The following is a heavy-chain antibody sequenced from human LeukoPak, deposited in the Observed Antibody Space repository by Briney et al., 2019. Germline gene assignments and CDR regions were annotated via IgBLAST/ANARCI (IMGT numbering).Heavy chain of an antibody. CDR3: ARSYYYDSSLLFDY. CDR1: GGTFSSYA. D-gene: IGHD3-22*01. Sequence: SVKVSCKASGGTFSSYAISWVRQAPGQGLEWMGRIIPILGIASYAQKFQGRVTMTRDTSTSTVYMELSSLRSEDTAVYYCARSYYYDSSLLFDYWGQGTLVTVSS. CDR2: IIPILGIA. V-gene: IGHV1-69*04. J-gene: IGHJ4*02.